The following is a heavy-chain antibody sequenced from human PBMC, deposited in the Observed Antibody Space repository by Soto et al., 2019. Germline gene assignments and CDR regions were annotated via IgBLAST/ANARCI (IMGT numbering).Heavy chain of an antibody. V-gene: IGHV1-3*01. Sequence: ASVKVSCKAPGYTFTSYAMHWVRQAPGQRLEWMGWINAGNGNTKYSQKFQGRVTITRDTSASTAYMELSSLRSEDTAVYYCARDSIVSEYYYYYMDVWGKGTTVTV. CDR2: INAGNGNT. CDR1: GYTFTSYA. CDR3: ARDSIVSEYYYYYMDV. J-gene: IGHJ6*03. D-gene: IGHD1-26*01.